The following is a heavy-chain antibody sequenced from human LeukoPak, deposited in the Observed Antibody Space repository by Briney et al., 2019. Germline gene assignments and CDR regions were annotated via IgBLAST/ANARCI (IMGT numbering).Heavy chain of an antibody. CDR3: ARDDYGSGSYYFDY. D-gene: IGHD3-10*01. CDR2: ISSSGSTI. Sequence: GGSLRLSCAASGFTFSDYYMSWIRQAPGKGLEWVSYISSSGSTIYYADSVKGRFTISRDNAKNSLYLQMNSLRAEDTALYHCARDDYGSGSYYFDYWGQGTLVTVSS. J-gene: IGHJ4*02. V-gene: IGHV3-11*01. CDR1: GFTFSDYY.